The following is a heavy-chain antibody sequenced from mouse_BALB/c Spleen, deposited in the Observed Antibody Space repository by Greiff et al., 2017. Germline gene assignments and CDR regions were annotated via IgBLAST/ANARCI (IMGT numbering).Heavy chain of an antibody. CDR2: ISSGGSYT. J-gene: IGHJ4*01. D-gene: IGHD2-1*01. V-gene: IGHV5-6*01. CDR3: ARLRGNGAMDY. CDR1: GFTFSSYG. Sequence: EVQVVESGGDLVKPGGSLKLSCAASGFTFSSYGMSWVRQTPDKRLEWVATISSGGSYTYYPDSVKGRFTISRDNAKNTLYLQMSSLKSEDTAMYYCARLRGNGAMDYWGQGTSVTVSS.